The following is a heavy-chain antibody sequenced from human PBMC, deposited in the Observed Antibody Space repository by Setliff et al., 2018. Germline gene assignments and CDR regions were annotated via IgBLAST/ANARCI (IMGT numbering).Heavy chain of an antibody. CDR1: GGSISSDTYY. V-gene: IGHV4-39*01. J-gene: IGHJ4*02. D-gene: IGHD2-21*02. Sequence: SETLSLTCTVSGGSISSDTYYWGWIRQPPGKGLEWIGSIFHRGSTYYRPSLKSRVTISVDTSKNQFSLKLTSVTAADTAVYYCARAGLTAISNGLDYWGQGTPVTVSS. CDR2: IFHRGST. CDR3: ARAGLTAISNGLDY.